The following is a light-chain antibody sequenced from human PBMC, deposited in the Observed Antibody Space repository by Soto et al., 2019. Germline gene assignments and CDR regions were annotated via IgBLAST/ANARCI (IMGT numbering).Light chain of an antibody. CDR1: QTISKF. Sequence: DIQLTQSPPLLSASVGDRVTITCRARQTISKFLSWYQQKPGKAPKLLIYAASTLQDGVPSRFSGSGSGTEFTLTISSLQPEDFATYYCQLINSFFGGGTRVEI. CDR3: QLINSF. J-gene: IGKJ4*01. CDR2: AAS. V-gene: IGKV1-9*01.